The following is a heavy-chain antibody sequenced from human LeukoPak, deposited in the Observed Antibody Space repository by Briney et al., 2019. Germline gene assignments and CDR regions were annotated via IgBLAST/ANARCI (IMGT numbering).Heavy chain of an antibody. CDR3: ARGRGYSYGFDRWYYYYYYMDV. J-gene: IGHJ6*03. Sequence: ASVKVSCKASGYTFTSYYMHWVRQAPGQGLEWMGIINPSGGSTSYAQKFQGGVTMTRDTSTSTVYMELSSLRSEDTAVYYCARGRGYSYGFDRWYYYYYYMDVWGKGTTVTVSS. CDR1: GYTFTSYY. V-gene: IGHV1-46*01. D-gene: IGHD5-18*01. CDR2: INPSGGST.